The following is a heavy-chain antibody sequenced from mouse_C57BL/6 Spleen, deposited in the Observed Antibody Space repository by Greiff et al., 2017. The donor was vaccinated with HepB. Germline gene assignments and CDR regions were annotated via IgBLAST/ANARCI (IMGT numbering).Heavy chain of an antibody. J-gene: IGHJ4*01. D-gene: IGHD3-1*01. CDR1: GYTFTSYW. CDR3: ARSPSGYAMDY. Sequence: VQLQQSGAELVKPGASVKLSCKASGYTFTSYWMQWVKQRPGQGLEWIGEIDPSDSYTNYNQKFKGKATLTVDPSSSTAYMQRSSLASEDSAVYYCARSPSGYAMDYWGQGTSVTVSS. CDR2: IDPSDSYT. V-gene: IGHV1-50*01.